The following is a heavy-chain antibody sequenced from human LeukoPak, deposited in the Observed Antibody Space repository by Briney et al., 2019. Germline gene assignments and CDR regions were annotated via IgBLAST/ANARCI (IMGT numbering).Heavy chain of an antibody. CDR1: GFTVSTNY. V-gene: IGHV3-66*01. Sequence: GGSLRLSCAASGFTVSTNYMTWVRQTPEKGLEWVSVIYDIGTTYYADSEKGRFTISRDNSKNTVYLQMNSLRVDDTAVYYCARVCGTYPCYYGMDVWGQGATVTVSS. J-gene: IGHJ6*02. CDR2: IYDIGTT. D-gene: IGHD1-26*01. CDR3: ARVCGTYPCYYGMDV.